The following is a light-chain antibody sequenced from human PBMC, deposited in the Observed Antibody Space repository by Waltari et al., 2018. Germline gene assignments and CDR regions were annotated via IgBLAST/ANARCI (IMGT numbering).Light chain of an antibody. CDR3: AAWDDSVSGSWV. CDR2: RNN. CDR1: LPNIGRYN. V-gene: IGLV1-47*01. Sequence: QSVLTQPPSASGTHGQRVTISCSGGLPNIGRYNVYWYQQVPGTAPKLLIYRNNQRPLGVPDRFSGSKSGTSASLAISGLQSEDEADYYCAAWDDSVSGSWVFGGGTKLTV. J-gene: IGLJ3*02.